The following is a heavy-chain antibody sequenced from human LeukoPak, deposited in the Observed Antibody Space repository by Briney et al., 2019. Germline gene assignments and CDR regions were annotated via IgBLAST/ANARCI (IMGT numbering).Heavy chain of an antibody. J-gene: IGHJ4*02. Sequence: PSETLSLTCTVSGGSISSSTYYWGWIRQSPGKGLEWFGSIYYSGSTYYNPSLKSRVTISVETSKNQFSLKLSSVTAADTAGYYCAAISIAARFFDYWGQGTLVTVSS. CDR3: AAISIAARFFDY. D-gene: IGHD6-6*01. CDR2: IYYSGST. CDR1: GGSISSSTYY. V-gene: IGHV4-39*01.